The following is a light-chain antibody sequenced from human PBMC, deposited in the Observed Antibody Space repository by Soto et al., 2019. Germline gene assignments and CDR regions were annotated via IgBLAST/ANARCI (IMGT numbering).Light chain of an antibody. CDR2: DAS. J-gene: IGKJ3*01. Sequence: DIQMTQSPSSLSTSVGDRVTITCQASEDISKYLNWYQHKPGKAPKLLIYDASNLETGVPSRFSGSGSGTHFTFTISSLQPEDFATYYCQQYDTLPFTFGPGTEVDMK. CDR3: QQYDTLPFT. V-gene: IGKV1-33*01. CDR1: EDISKY.